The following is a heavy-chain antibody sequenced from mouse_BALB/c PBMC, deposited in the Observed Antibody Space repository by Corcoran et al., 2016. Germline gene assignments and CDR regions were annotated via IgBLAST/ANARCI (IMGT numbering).Heavy chain of an antibody. D-gene: IGHD1-1*02. CDR1: GYSFTGYT. CDR3: ARGRIGGGNYLYAMDY. V-gene: IGHV1-18*01. Sequence: EVQMQQSGPELVKPGASMKISCKASGYSFTGYTMNWVKQSHGKNLEWIGLINPYNGGTSYNQKFKGKATLTVDKSSSTAYMELLSLTSEDSAVYYCARGRIGGGNYLYAMDYWGQGTSVTVSS. J-gene: IGHJ4*01. CDR2: INPYNGGT.